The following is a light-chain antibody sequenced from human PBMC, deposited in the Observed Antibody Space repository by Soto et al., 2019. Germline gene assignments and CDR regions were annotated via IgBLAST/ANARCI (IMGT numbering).Light chain of an antibody. V-gene: IGLV2-23*01. CDR3: CSYAGSSTHYV. CDR2: EGS. CDR1: SSDVGSYNL. J-gene: IGLJ1*01. Sequence: QSALTQPASVSGSPGQSMTISCTGTSSDVGSYNLVSWYQQHPGKAPKLMIYEGSKRPSGVSNRFSGSKSGNTASLTISGLQAEDEADYYCCSYAGSSTHYVFGTGTKLTVL.